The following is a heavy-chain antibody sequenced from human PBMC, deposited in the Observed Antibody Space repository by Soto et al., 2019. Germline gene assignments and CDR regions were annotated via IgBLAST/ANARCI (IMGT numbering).Heavy chain of an antibody. CDR1: GGSFSGYY. J-gene: IGHJ4*02. CDR2: INHSGST. D-gene: IGHD6-13*01. Sequence: SETLSLTCAVYGGSFSGYYWSWIRQPPGKGLEWIGEINHSGSTNYNPSLKSRVTISVDTSKNQFSLKLSSVTAADTAVYYCARARSWYPYYFDYWGQGTLVTVSS. CDR3: ARARSWYPYYFDY. V-gene: IGHV4-34*01.